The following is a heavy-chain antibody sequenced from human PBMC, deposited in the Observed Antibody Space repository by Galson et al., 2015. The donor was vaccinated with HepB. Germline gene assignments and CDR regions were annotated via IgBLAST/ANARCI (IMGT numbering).Heavy chain of an antibody. V-gene: IGHV4-34*01. CDR1: SGSFSGYY. D-gene: IGHD5-18*01. CDR3: ARGLDYGGYSYDLGKAFDI. J-gene: IGHJ3*02. Sequence: SETLSLTCGVESGSFSGYYWSWIRQAPGKGLQWIGQVDLGGYPNYNPSLSSRVTISLTTSKNQFSLQLRSVTAADTALYYCARGLDYGGYSYDLGKAFDIWGQGTMVTVSS. CDR2: VDLGGYP.